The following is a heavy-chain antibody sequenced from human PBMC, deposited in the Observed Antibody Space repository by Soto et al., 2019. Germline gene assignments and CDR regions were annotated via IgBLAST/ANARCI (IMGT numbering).Heavy chain of an antibody. Sequence: GESLKISCKGSGYSFTSYWIGWVRQMPGKGLEWMGIIYPGDSDTRYSPSFQGQVTISADKSISTAYLQWSSLKASDTAVYYCARHTHCSRTSCYRHYSGQGTLLTVSS. V-gene: IGHV5-51*01. CDR1: GYSFTSYW. CDR2: IYPGDSDT. CDR3: ARHTHCSRTSCYRHY. D-gene: IGHD2-2*02. J-gene: IGHJ4*02.